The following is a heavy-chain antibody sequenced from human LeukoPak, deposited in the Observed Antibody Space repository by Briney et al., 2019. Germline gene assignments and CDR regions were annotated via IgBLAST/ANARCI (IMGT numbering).Heavy chain of an antibody. V-gene: IGHV3-23*01. CDR3: AKDLRGYYDLEASFDY. CDR2: LSGSGGYT. Sequence: GESLRLSCAASGFTFSSYGMSWVRQAPGKGLDWVSGLSGSGGYTYYSDSVKGRFNISRDNSKNILYLQMNSLRAEDTAIYYCAKDLRGYYDLEASFDYWGQGTLVTVSS. CDR1: GFTFSSYG. D-gene: IGHD3-3*01. J-gene: IGHJ4*02.